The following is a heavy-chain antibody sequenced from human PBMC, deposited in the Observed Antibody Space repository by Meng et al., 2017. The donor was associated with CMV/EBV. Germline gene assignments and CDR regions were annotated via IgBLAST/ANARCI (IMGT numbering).Heavy chain of an antibody. V-gene: IGHV1-46*01. CDR3: ARDARGGFTIFGVVIPCDY. J-gene: IGHJ4*02. Sequence: ASVKVSCKASGHTFTSYYMHWVRQAPGQGLEWMGIINPSGGSTSYAQKFQGRVTMTRDTSTSTVYMELSSLRSEDTAVYYCARDARGGFTIFGVVIPCDYWGQGTLVTVSS. D-gene: IGHD3-3*01. CDR2: INPSGGST. CDR1: GHTFTSYY.